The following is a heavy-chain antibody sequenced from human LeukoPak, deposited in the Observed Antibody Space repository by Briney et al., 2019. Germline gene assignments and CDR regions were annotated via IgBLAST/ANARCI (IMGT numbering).Heavy chain of an antibody. CDR2: ISSGSSTI. J-gene: IGHJ4*02. V-gene: IGHV3-48*01. CDR3: ARGRADYYFDY. D-gene: IGHD2-21*02. CDR1: GFTFCGYS. Sequence: GGSLRLSCAASGFTFCGYSMNWVRQAPGKGLEWVSYISSGSSTIYYADSVRGRFTISRDNAKSSLYLQMNSLRAEDTAVYYCARGRADYYFDYWSQGTLVTVSS.